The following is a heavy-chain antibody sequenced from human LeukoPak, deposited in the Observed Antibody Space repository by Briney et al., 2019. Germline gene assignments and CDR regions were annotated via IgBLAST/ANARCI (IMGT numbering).Heavy chain of an antibody. CDR2: LTSSSSTI. V-gene: IGHV3-48*02. CDR3: ARNTVGAADFDY. Sequence: GGSLRLSCAASGFTFNSYSMNWVRQAPGKGLEWTSYLTSSSSTIYYADSVRGRFTISRDNAKNSVYLQMNSLRDEDTAVYYCARNTVGAADFDYWGQGTLVTVSS. CDR1: GFTFNSYS. D-gene: IGHD2-15*01. J-gene: IGHJ4*02.